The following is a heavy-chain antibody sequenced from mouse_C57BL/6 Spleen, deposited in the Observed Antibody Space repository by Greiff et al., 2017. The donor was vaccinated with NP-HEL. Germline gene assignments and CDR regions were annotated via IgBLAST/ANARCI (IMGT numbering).Heavy chain of an antibody. D-gene: IGHD1-1*01. Sequence: QVQLQQPGAELVKPEASVKMSCKASGYTFTSYWITWVKQRPGQGLEWIGDIYPGSGSTNYNEKFKSKATLTVDTSSSTAYMQLSSLTSEDSAVYYCAREFITTVVASYYYAMDYWGQGTSVTVSS. CDR1: GYTFTSYW. CDR2: IYPGSGST. CDR3: AREFITTVVASYYYAMDY. J-gene: IGHJ4*01. V-gene: IGHV1-55*01.